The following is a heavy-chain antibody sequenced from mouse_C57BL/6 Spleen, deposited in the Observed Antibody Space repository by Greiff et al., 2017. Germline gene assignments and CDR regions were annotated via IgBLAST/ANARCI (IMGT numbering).Heavy chain of an antibody. CDR1: GYTFTSYD. V-gene: IGHV1-85*01. Sequence: QVQLQQSGPELVKPGASVKLSCKASGYTFTSYDINWVKQRPGQGLEWIGWIYPRDGSTKYNEKFKGKATLPVDTSSSTAYMELHSLTSEDSAVYFCASRGGYFFFDYWGQGTTLTVSS. J-gene: IGHJ2*01. D-gene: IGHD2-3*01. CDR2: IYPRDGST. CDR3: ASRGGYFFFDY.